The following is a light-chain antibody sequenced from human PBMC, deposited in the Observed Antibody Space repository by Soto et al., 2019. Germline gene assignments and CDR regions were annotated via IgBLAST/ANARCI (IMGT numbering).Light chain of an antibody. CDR3: AAWDDSPNGVV. V-gene: IGLV1-44*01. CDR2: SNN. CDR1: SSNIGSNT. J-gene: IGLJ2*01. Sequence: QSVLTQPPSASGTPGQRVTISCSGSSSNIGSNTVYWYQQLPGTAPKLLIYSNNQRPSWVPDRFSGSKSGTSASLAISGLLSEDEADYYCAAWDDSPNGVVFGGGTKLTVL.